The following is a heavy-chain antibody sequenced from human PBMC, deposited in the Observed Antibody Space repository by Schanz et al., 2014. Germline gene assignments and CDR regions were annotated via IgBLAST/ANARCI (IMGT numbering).Heavy chain of an antibody. CDR2: IYIGGNT. V-gene: IGHV3-66*01. CDR3: LAPDYGMDV. J-gene: IGHJ6*02. Sequence: EVQLAESGGGLVQPGGSLRLSCAASGFTFSGFWMTWVRQAPGKGLEWVSFIYIGGNTYYADSVKGRFTISRDNSKNTVYIQMNSLRAEDTAVYYCLAPDYGMDVWGQGTTVTVSS. CDR1: GFTFSGFW.